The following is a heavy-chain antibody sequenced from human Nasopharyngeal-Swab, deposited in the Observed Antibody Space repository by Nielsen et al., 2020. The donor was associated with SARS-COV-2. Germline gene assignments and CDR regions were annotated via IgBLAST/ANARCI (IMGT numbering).Heavy chain of an antibody. CDR1: GFTFSSYW. CDR3: ARGYGSYPYYYGMDV. D-gene: IGHD1-26*01. J-gene: IGHJ6*02. Sequence: GVLKISCAASGFTFSSYWMHWVRQAPGKGLVWVSRINSDGSSTSYADSVKGRFTISRDNAKNTLYLQMNSLRAEDTAVYYCARGYGSYPYYYGMDVWGQGTTVTVSS. V-gene: IGHV3-74*01. CDR2: INSDGSST.